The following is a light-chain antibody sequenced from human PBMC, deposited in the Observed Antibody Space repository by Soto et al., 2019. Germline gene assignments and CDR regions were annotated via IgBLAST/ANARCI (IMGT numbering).Light chain of an antibody. CDR3: QQYNSYSGM. CDR1: QTISSW. Sequence: DIQMTQSPSTLSASVGDRVTITCRASQTISSWLAWYQQKPGKAPKLLIYKASTLKSGVPSRFSGNESGTEFTLTISGLQPDDFASYYCQQYNSYSGMFGQGTKVDIK. CDR2: KAS. V-gene: IGKV1-5*03. J-gene: IGKJ1*01.